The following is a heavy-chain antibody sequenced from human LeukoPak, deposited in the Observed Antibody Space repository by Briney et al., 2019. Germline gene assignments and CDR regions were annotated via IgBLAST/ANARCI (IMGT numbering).Heavy chain of an antibody. J-gene: IGHJ6*03. D-gene: IGHD2-2*02. CDR2: IIPIFGTA. CDR3: ARGYCSSTSCYMGHYYYYMDV. Sequence: SVKVSCKASGGTFSSYAISWVRQAPGQGLEWMGGIIPIFGTANYAQKFQGRVTITTDESTSTAYMELRSLRSDDTAVYYCARGYCSSTSCYMGHYYYYMDVWGKGTTVTVSS. CDR1: GGTFSSYA. V-gene: IGHV1-69*05.